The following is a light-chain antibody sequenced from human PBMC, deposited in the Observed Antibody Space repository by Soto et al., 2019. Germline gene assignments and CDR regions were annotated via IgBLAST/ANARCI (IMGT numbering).Light chain of an antibody. V-gene: IGKV3-11*01. CDR1: QNVDTS. CDR3: QQRYNWPLT. J-gene: IGKJ4*01. Sequence: DIVLTQSPGTLSLSPGETAYLSCRASQNVDTSLARYQQRPGRAPRLLMSEASRRAAGIPARFSGTGSGTDFTLIINSLEPEDVAVYYCQQRYNWPLTFGAGTKVDIK. CDR2: EAS.